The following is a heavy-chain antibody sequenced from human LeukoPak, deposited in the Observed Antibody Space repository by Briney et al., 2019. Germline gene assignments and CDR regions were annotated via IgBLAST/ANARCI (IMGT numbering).Heavy chain of an antibody. J-gene: IGHJ4*02. D-gene: IGHD1-1*01. V-gene: IGHV4-4*07. CDR1: GDFIANRY. CDR2: ISTRGNT. Sequence: PSETLSLTCSVSGDFIANRYWSWVRQSAGKGLEWIGRISTRGNTNYNPSLKSRVTMSVDTSNKHFSLKLTSVTAADTAVYYCVRNWDYWGQGTLVTVSS. CDR3: VRNWDY.